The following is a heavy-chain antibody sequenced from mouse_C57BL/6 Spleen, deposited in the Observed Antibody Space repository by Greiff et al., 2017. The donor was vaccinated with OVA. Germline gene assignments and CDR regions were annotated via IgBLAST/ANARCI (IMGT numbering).Heavy chain of an antibody. Sequence: QVQLKESGAELVKPGASVKISCKASGYAFSSYWMNWVKQRPGKGLEWIGQIYPGDGDTNYNGKFKGKATLTADKSSSTAYMQLSSLTSEDSAVYFCARSKEGLYYGSRRGYYFDYWGQGTTLTVSS. D-gene: IGHD1-1*01. CDR3: ARSKEGLYYGSRRGYYFDY. CDR1: GYAFSSYW. J-gene: IGHJ2*01. CDR2: IYPGDGDT. V-gene: IGHV1-80*01.